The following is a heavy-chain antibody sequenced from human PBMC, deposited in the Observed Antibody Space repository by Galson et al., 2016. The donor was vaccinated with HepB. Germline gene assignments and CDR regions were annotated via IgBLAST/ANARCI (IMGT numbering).Heavy chain of an antibody. CDR1: RFTFSTYS. V-gene: IGHV3-21*01. CDR3: ARDKDDILTGYYDF. D-gene: IGHD3-9*01. CDR2: TDSTSRYI. Sequence: SLRLSCAASRFTFSTYSMNWVRLAPGKGLEWVSSTDSTSRYIYYADSVKGRITISRDNAKNSLNLQMHSLRAEDTAVYYCARDKDDILTGYYDFWGQGTLVTVSS. J-gene: IGHJ4*02.